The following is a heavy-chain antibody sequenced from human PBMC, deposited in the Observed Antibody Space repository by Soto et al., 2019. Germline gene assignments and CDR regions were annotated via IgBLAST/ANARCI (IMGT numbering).Heavy chain of an antibody. CDR3: AGGPGGPDGPGDY. CDR1: GYTFTSYA. J-gene: IGHJ4*02. D-gene: IGHD2-15*01. V-gene: IGHV1-3*01. Sequence: QVQLVQSGAEVKKPGASVKVSYKASGYTFTSYAMHWVRQAPGQRLEWMGWINAGNGNTKYSQKFQGRVTITRDTSSRTDYMELSGLRSEDTAVYYWAGGPGGPDGPGDYWGQGTLVTVSS. CDR2: INAGNGNT.